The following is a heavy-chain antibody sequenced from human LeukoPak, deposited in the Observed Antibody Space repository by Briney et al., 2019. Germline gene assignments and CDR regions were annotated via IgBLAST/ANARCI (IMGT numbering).Heavy chain of an antibody. CDR3: TRLQIAVAGPNWFDP. CDR1: KFTFSSYW. CDR2: IKQDGSVQ. V-gene: IGHV3-7*01. J-gene: IGHJ5*02. D-gene: IGHD6-19*01. Sequence: GGSLRLSCAASKFTFSSYWMSWVRQAPGKGLEWVANIKQDGSVQFFMDSLKGRFSVSRDNAKNSLYLQMNGLRVEDTAVYYCTRLQIAVAGPNWFDPWGQGTLVTVSS.